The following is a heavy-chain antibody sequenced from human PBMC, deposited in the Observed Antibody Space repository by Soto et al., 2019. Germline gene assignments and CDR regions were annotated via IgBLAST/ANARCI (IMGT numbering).Heavy chain of an antibody. V-gene: IGHV1-2*02. J-gene: IGHJ6*02. D-gene: IGHD3-3*01. Sequence: QVQLVQSGAEVKKPGASVKVSCKASGYTFTGYYMHWVRQAPGQGLEWMGWINPNSGDTNYAQKFQGRVTMTRDTSISTAYMELSRLRSDDTAVYYCARAEDYDFWSGYYGTYYYYGMDVWGQGTTVTVSS. CDR1: GYTFTGYY. CDR2: INPNSGDT. CDR3: ARAEDYDFWSGYYGTYYYYGMDV.